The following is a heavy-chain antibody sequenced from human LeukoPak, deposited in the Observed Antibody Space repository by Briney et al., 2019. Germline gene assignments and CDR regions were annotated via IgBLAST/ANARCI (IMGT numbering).Heavy chain of an antibody. CDR3: ARQPRIVATIDYFDY. CDR2: IYPGEYDT. CDR1: GFHFIRYW. Sequence: GGALQIYGKGTGFHFIRYWMGGARPVPGKGVEGMGIIYPGEYDTRESPSFQGQVTISADKSISTAYLQWSSLKASDTAMYYCARQPRIVATIDYFDYWGQGTLVTVSS. J-gene: IGHJ4*02. D-gene: IGHD5-12*01. V-gene: IGHV5-51*01.